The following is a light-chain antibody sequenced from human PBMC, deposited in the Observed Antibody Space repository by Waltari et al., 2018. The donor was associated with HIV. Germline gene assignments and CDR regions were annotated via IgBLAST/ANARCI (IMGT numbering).Light chain of an antibody. CDR2: DAS. J-gene: IGKJ4*02. Sequence: ETALTQSPAILSLSPGDRATLSCRASQNVGYYLAWYQQKPGQAPRVLIYDASKRAAGVPARFSGSGSGTDFSLNISTLQSEDFAVYYCQQYNSWPRTFGRGTKVEIK. CDR1: QNVGYY. CDR3: QQYNSWPRT. V-gene: IGKV3-11*01.